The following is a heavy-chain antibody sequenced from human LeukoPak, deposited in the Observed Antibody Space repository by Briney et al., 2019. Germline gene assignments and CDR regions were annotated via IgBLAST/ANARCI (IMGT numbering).Heavy chain of an antibody. J-gene: IGHJ3*02. CDR1: GYTFTGYY. CDR3: ARVVQRYGGNIRSDAFDI. V-gene: IGHV1-2*02. CDR2: INPNSGGT. Sequence: GASVKVSCKASGYTFTGYYMHWVRQAPGQGLEWMGWINPNSGGTNYAQKFQGRVTMTRDTSTSTAYMELSSLRSEDTAVYYCARVVQRYGGNIRSDAFDIWGQGTMVTVSS. D-gene: IGHD4-23*01.